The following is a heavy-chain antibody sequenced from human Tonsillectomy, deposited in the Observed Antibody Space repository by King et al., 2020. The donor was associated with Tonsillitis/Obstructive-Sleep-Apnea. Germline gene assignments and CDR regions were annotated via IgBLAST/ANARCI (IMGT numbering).Heavy chain of an antibody. Sequence: VQLQQWGAGLLKPSETLSLTCAIYGESFSDYYWSWIRQPPGKGLEWIGEINHSGSTNYNPSLKSRVTISVDTSKHQFSLKLTSVTAADTAVFYCARGYCSSPSCYPYYYYMDVWGKGTTVTVSS. CDR3: ARGYCSSPSCYPYYYYMDV. CDR1: GESFSDYY. D-gene: IGHD2-2*01. J-gene: IGHJ6*03. V-gene: IGHV4-34*01. CDR2: INHSGST.